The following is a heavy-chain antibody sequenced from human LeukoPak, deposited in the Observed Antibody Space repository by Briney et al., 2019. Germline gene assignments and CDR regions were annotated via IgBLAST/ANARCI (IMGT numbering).Heavy chain of an antibody. D-gene: IGHD3-9*01. Sequence: PSETLSLTCTVSAGSISSSSYYWGWIRQPPGKGLEWIGSIYYSGSTYYNPSLKSRVTISVDTSKNQFSLKLSSVTAADTAVYYCATHGRYDILTLNPFDYWGQGTLVTVSS. V-gene: IGHV4-39*01. J-gene: IGHJ4*02. CDR1: AGSISSSSYY. CDR3: ATHGRYDILTLNPFDY. CDR2: IYYSGST.